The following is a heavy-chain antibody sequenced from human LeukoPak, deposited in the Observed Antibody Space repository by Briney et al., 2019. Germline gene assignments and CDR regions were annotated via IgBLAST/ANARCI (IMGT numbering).Heavy chain of an antibody. J-gene: IGHJ4*02. CDR3: ARGPHQDIVVVPAAILVATSPGLDY. D-gene: IGHD2-2*02. Sequence: SETLSLTCAVYGGSFSGYYWSWIRQPPGKGLEWIGEINHSRSTNYNPSLKGRVTISVDTSKNQFSLKLSSVTAADTAVYYCARGPHQDIVVVPAAILVATSPGLDYWGQGTLVTVSS. V-gene: IGHV4-34*01. CDR2: INHSRST. CDR1: GGSFSGYY.